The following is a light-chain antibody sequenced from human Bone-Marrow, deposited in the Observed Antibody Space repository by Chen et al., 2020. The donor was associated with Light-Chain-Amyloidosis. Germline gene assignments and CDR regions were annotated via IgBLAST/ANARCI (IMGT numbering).Light chain of an antibody. J-gene: IGLJ1*01. CDR3: SSYTITNPLV. CDR1: SSDVGGDNH. V-gene: IGLV2-14*01. Sequence: QSALTQPASVSGSPGQSITISCTGTSSDVGGDNHVSWYHQHPDKAPKLMIYEVTNRPSWVPDRFSGSKSDNTASLTISGLQTEDEADYFCSSYTITNPLVFGSGTRVTVL. CDR2: EVT.